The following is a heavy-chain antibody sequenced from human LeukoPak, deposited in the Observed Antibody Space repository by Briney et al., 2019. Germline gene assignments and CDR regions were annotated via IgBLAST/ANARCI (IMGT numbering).Heavy chain of an antibody. CDR1: GGSISSGGYS. CDR3: ARIPHYYDSSGYWYAFDI. CDR2: IYHSGST. Sequence: SQTLSLTCAVSGGSISSGGYSWSWIRQPPGKGLEWIGYIYHSGSTYYNPSLKSRVTISVDRSKNQFSLKLSSVTAADTAVYYCARIPHYYDSSGYWYAFDIWGQGTTVTVSS. V-gene: IGHV4-30-2*01. J-gene: IGHJ3*02. D-gene: IGHD3-22*01.